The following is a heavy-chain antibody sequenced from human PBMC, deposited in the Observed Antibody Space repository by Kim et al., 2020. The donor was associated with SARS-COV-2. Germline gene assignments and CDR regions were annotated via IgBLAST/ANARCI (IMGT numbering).Heavy chain of an antibody. J-gene: IGHJ4*02. CDR2: ISAYNGNT. Sequence: ASVKVSCKASGYTFTSYGISWVRQAPGQGLEWMGWISAYNGNTNYAQKLQGRVTMTTDTSTSTAYMELRSLRSDDTAVYYCAREEMPGYSSSWYSPGDYWGQGTLVTVSS. CDR3: AREEMPGYSSSWYSPGDY. V-gene: IGHV1-18*01. CDR1: GYTFTSYG. D-gene: IGHD6-13*01.